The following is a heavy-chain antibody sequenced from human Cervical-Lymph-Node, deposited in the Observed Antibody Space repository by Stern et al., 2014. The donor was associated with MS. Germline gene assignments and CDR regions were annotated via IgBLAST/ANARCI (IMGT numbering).Heavy chain of an antibody. V-gene: IGHV3-73*02. CDR3: APSSAI. J-gene: IGHJ3*02. CDR1: GFSFSASV. Sequence: EVQLVESGAGLVQPGGSLKVSCAASGFSFSASVIHWVRQASGKGLELVGRIRNKGKNYATAYAVSVKGRFTISRDDSKNTAYLHMDSLKVEDTAVYYCAPSSAIWGRVTMVTVSS. CDR2: IRNKGKNYAT.